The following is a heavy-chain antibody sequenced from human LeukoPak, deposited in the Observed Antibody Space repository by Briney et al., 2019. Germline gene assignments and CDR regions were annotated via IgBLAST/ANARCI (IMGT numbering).Heavy chain of an antibody. CDR3: VYGDYGVWFDP. V-gene: IGHV4-34*01. Sequence: SETLSLTCAVYGGSFSGYYWSWIRQPPGKGLEWIGEINHSGSTNYDPSLKSRVTISVDTSKNQFSLKLTSVTAADTAVYYCVYGDYGVWFDPWGQGTLVTVSS. J-gene: IGHJ5*02. CDR1: GGSFSGYY. CDR2: INHSGST. D-gene: IGHD4-17*01.